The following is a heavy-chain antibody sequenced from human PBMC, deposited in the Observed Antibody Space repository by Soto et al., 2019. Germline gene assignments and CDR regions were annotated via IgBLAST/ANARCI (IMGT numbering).Heavy chain of an antibody. J-gene: IGHJ3*02. Sequence: QVQLVQSGAEVKKPGASVKVSCKASGYTFTSYDINWVRQATGQGLERMGWMNPNSGNTGYAQKFQGRVTMTRNTSISTADMELSSLRSEDTAVYYCASSILLWFGDRGGAFDIWGQGTMVTVSS. CDR2: MNPNSGNT. CDR1: GYTFTSYD. V-gene: IGHV1-8*01. D-gene: IGHD3-10*01. CDR3: ASSILLWFGDRGGAFDI.